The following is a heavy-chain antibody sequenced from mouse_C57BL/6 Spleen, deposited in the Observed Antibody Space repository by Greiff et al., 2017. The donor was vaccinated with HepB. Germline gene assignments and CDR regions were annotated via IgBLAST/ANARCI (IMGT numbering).Heavy chain of an antibody. CDR1: GYTFTSYW. V-gene: IGHV1-55*01. D-gene: IGHD2-3*01. CDR2: IYPGSGST. Sequence: VQLQQPGAELVKPGASVKMSCKASGYTFTSYWITWVKQRPGQGLEWIGDIYPGSGSTNYNEKFKSKATLTVDTSSSTAYMQLSSLTSEDSAVYYCARSYDGYYPSSFDYWGQGTTLTVSS. CDR3: ARSYDGYYPSSFDY. J-gene: IGHJ2*01.